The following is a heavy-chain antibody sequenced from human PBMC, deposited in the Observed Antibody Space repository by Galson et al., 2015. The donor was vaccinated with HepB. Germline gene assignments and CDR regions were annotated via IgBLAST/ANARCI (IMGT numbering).Heavy chain of an antibody. CDR2: INSVGSAT. J-gene: IGHJ3*02. V-gene: IGHV3-74*03. CDR3: ATKQPGARVDAFDM. CDR1: GFTFSDFW. Sequence: SLRLSCAASGFTFSDFWMRWVRQVPGKGLVWVSRINSVGSATEYADSVKGRFTISRDNARNTLHLQMNSLRAEDTALYYCATKQPGARVDAFDMWGQGTMVTVSS. D-gene: IGHD1-26*01.